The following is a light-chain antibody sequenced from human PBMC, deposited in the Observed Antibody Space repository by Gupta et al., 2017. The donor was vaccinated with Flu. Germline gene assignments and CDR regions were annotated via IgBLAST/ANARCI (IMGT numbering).Light chain of an antibody. CDR3: QQYGSSPQT. Sequence: IVLTQSPVPLSLYPGERATLSCRASESVSSSYLAWYQQKPGQAPRLLIYGASSRATGIPDRFSGSGSGTDFTLTISRLEPEDFAVYYCQQYGSSPQTFGQGTKVEIK. CDR1: ESVSSSY. CDR2: GAS. V-gene: IGKV3-20*01. J-gene: IGKJ1*01.